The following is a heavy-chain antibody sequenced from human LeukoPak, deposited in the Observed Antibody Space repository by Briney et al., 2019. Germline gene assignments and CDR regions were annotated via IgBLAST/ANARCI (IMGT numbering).Heavy chain of an antibody. CDR3: ARARTPSGPDY. CDR2: INPNSGGT. D-gene: IGHD6-25*01. Sequence: ASVKVSCKASGYTFTGYYMHWVRQAPGQGLEWMGWINPNSGGTNYAQKFQGRVTMTRDTSINTAYMEMSRLRSDDTAVYYCARARTPSGPDYWGQGTLVTVSS. CDR1: GYTFTGYY. V-gene: IGHV1-2*02. J-gene: IGHJ4*02.